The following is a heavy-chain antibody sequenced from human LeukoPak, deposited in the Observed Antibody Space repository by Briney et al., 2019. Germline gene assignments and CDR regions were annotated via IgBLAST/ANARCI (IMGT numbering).Heavy chain of an antibody. CDR2: IYYSGST. J-gene: IGHJ4*02. Sequence: PSETLSLTCTVSGGSISNYYWSWIRQPPGKELEWIGYIYYSGSTNYNPSLKSRVTISVDTSKNQFSLKLTSVTAADTAVYYCARNHYGHPLDYWGQGTLVTVSS. D-gene: IGHD4-17*01. V-gene: IGHV4-59*01. CDR1: GGSISNYY. CDR3: ARNHYGHPLDY.